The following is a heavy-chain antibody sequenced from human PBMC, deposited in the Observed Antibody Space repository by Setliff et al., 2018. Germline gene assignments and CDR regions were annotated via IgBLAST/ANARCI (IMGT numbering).Heavy chain of an antibody. J-gene: IGHJ4*02. D-gene: IGHD3-3*01. V-gene: IGHV3-9*01. CDR3: ASSRGLRITIFGVVTLFDY. CDR2: ISWNSGST. CDR1: GFTFDDYA. Sequence: GGSLRLSCAASGFTFDDYAMHWVRQAPGKGLEWVSGISWNSGSTSYADSVKGRFTISRDNAKNTLYLQMNSLRAEETAVYYCASSRGLRITIFGVVTLFDYWGQGTLVTVSS.